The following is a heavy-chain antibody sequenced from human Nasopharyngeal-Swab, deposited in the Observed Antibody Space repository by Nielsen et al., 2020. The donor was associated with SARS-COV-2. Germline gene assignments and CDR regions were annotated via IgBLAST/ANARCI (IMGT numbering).Heavy chain of an antibody. J-gene: IGHJ4*02. CDR1: GFTFHNAW. V-gene: IGHV3-15*01. D-gene: IGHD3-3*01. CDR2: IYSKTDGGTT. CDR3: ARDPDYDFWSGYSKSFDY. Sequence: GESLKLSCAASGFTFHNAWMSWLRQAPGQGLEWVGRIYSKTDGGTTDYAAPVKDRFTISRDDSKNTLYLQMNSLKTEDTAVYYCARDPDYDFWSGYSKSFDYWGQGTLVTVSS.